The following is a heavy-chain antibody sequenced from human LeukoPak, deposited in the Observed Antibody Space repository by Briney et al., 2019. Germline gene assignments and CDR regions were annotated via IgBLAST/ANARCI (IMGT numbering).Heavy chain of an antibody. D-gene: IGHD1-26*01. Sequence: ASGKVSCKASGYTFTGYYMHWMRQAPGQGLEWMGRINPNSGGTNYAQKFQGRVTMTRDTSISTAYMELSRLRSDDTAVYYCASRTSGSYSDYWGQGTLVTVSS. CDR3: ASRTSGSYSDY. J-gene: IGHJ4*02. V-gene: IGHV1-2*06. CDR1: GYTFTGYY. CDR2: INPNSGGT.